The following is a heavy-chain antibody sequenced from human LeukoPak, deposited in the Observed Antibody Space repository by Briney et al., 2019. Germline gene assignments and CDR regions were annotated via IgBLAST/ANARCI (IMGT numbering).Heavy chain of an antibody. D-gene: IGHD6-19*01. J-gene: IGHJ6*02. V-gene: IGHV4-34*01. Sequence: SETLSLTCAVYGGSFSGYYWSWIRQPPGKGLEWIGEINHSGSTNYNPSLKSRVTISVDTSKNQFSLKLSSVTAADTAVYYCARARVQSLSGWYNYYGMDVWGQETTVTVSS. CDR3: ARARVQSLSGWYNYYGMDV. CDR1: GGSFSGYY. CDR2: INHSGST.